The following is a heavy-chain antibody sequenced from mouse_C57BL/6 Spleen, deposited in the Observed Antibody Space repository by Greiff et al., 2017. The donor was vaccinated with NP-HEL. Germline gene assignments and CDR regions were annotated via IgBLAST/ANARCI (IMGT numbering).Heavy chain of an antibody. J-gene: IGHJ3*01. Sequence: DVQLQESGGGLVQPKGSLKLSCAASGFSFNTYAMNWVRQAPGKGLEWVARIRSKSNNYATYYADSVKDRFTISRDDSESMLYLQMNNLKTEDTAMYYCVRPSFPTGSWFAYWGQGTLVTVSA. CDR2: IRSKSNNYAT. V-gene: IGHV10-1*01. CDR3: VRPSFPTGSWFAY. CDR1: GFSFNTYA. D-gene: IGHD4-1*01.